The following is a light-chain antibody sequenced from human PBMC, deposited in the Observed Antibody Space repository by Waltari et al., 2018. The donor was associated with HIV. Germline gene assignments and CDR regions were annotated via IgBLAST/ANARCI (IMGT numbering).Light chain of an antibody. CDR1: SSDVGGYKF. CDR3: SSYAGSNNFKV. J-gene: IGLJ2*01. CDR2: EVN. V-gene: IGLV2-8*01. Sequence: QSALTQPPSASGSPGQSVTISCTGTSSDVGGYKFVPWYQQHPGKAPKLMIYEVNKRPSGVPDRFSGSKSGNTASLTVSGLQAEDEADYYCSSYAGSNNFKVFGGGTKLTVL.